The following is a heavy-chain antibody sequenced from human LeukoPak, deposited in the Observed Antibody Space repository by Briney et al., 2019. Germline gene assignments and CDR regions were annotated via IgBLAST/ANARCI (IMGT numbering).Heavy chain of an antibody. CDR3: AKELDSSGYFDY. J-gene: IGHJ4*02. Sequence: GGSLRLSCATSGFTFSNYAVSWVRQAPGKGLEWVSSISGSGGTTYYADSVKGRFTISRDNSKNTLYLQMNSLRAEDTAVYYRAKELDSSGYFDYWGQGTLVTVSS. CDR2: ISGSGGTT. D-gene: IGHD3-22*01. CDR1: GFTFSNYA. V-gene: IGHV3-23*01.